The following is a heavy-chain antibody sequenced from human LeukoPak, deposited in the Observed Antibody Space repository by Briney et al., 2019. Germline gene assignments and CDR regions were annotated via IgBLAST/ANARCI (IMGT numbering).Heavy chain of an antibody. Sequence: GGSLRLSCAASGFTFSSYAMHWVRQAPGKGLEWVAVISYDGSNKYYADSVKGRFTISRDNSKNTLYLQMNSLRAEDTAVYYCARDHGGYEPYSYFDYWGQGTLVTVSS. CDR1: GFTFSSYA. V-gene: IGHV3-30-3*01. CDR2: ISYDGSNK. J-gene: IGHJ4*02. CDR3: ARDHGGYEPYSYFDY. D-gene: IGHD5-12*01.